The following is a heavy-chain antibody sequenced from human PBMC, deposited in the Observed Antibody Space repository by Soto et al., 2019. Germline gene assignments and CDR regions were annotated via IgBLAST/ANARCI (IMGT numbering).Heavy chain of an antibody. CDR2: ISGSGGST. D-gene: IGHD3-22*01. J-gene: IGHJ4*02. Sequence: GGSLRLSCAASGFTFSSYAMSWVRQAPGKGLEWVSAISGSGGSTYYADSVKGRFTISRDNSKNTLYLQMNSLRAEDTAVYYCAKDTRITMIVVVITHRGFSDYWGQGTLVTVSS. V-gene: IGHV3-23*01. CDR1: GFTFSSYA. CDR3: AKDTRITMIVVVITHRGFSDY.